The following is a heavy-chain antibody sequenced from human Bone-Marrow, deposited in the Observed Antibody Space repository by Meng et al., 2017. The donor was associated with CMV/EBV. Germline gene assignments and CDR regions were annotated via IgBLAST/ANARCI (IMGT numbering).Heavy chain of an antibody. CDR1: GYTFTSYG. Sequence: ASVKVSCKASGYTFTSYGISWVRQAPGQGLEWMGWISAYNGNTNFAQNLQGRVTMTADTSTSTAYMELRSLRSDDTAVYYCARGDSSAYYTGPYAFDIWGQGTRVTVSS. D-gene: IGHD3-22*01. CDR2: ISAYNGNT. J-gene: IGHJ3*02. V-gene: IGHV1-18*01. CDR3: ARGDSSAYYTGPYAFDI.